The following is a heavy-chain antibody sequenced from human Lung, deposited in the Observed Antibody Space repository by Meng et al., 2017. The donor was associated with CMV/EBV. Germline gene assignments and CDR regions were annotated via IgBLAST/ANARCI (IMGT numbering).Heavy chain of an antibody. V-gene: IGHV4-4*02. Sequence: LQWWGPGLVKPSETLSLTFAFCGGSICSSNWWSWVRQPPGKGLEWIGEIYHSGSTNYNPSLKSRVTISVDKSKNQFSLKLSSVTAADTAVYYCAGFPPPGKQWLVTDYWGQGTLVTVSS. CDR3: AGFPPPGKQWLVTDY. CDR2: IYHSGST. J-gene: IGHJ4*02. CDR1: GGSICSSNW. D-gene: IGHD6-19*01.